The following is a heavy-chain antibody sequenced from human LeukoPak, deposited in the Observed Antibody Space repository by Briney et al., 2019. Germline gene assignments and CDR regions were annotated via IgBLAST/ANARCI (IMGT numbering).Heavy chain of an antibody. CDR1: GGSISSGGYY. CDR3: ARQQTYYDIMTGYAYYYYGMDV. J-gene: IGHJ6*02. CDR2: IYYSGST. Sequence: PSETLSLTCTVSGGSISSGGYYWSWIRQHPGKGLEWIGYIYYSGSTYYNPSLKSRVTISVDTSKNQFSLKLSSVTAADTAVYYCARQQTYYDIMTGYAYYYYGMDVWGQGTTVTVSS. V-gene: IGHV4-31*03. D-gene: IGHD3-9*01.